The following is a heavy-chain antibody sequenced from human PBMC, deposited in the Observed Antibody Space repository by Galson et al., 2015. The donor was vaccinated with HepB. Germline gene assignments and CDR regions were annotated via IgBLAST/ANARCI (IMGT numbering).Heavy chain of an antibody. J-gene: IGHJ4*02. CDR2: ISSSSSTI. CDR3: ARDTVTYYYDSSGYYIDY. D-gene: IGHD3-22*01. CDR1: GFTFSSYS. Sequence: SLRLSCAASGFTFSSYSMNWVRQAPGKGLEWVSYISSSSSTIYYADSVKGRFTISRDNAKNSLYLQMNSLRAEDTAVYYCARDTVTYYYDSSGYYIDYWGQGTLVTVSS. V-gene: IGHV3-48*01.